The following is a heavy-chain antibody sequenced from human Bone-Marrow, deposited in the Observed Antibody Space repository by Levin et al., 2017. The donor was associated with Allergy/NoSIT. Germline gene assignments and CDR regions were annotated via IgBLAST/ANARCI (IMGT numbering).Heavy chain of an antibody. CDR1: GFTFSSYG. D-gene: IGHD6-13*01. J-gene: IGHJ4*02. CDR3: ATSGGSWYYFDY. V-gene: IGHV3-33*01. CDR2: IWVDGSKE. Sequence: GGSLRLSCAVSGFTFSSYGMHWVRQAPGKGLEWVAVIWVDGSKEYYADAVKGLVTITTKKSKKQQYLQTNIMRAEATALYYCATSGGSWYYFDYWGQGTPVTVSS.